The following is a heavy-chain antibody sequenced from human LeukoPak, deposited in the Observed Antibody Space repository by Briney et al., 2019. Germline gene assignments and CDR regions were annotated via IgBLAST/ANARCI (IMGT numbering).Heavy chain of an antibody. Sequence: PSETLSLTCTVSGGSISSYYWSWIRQPPGKGLEWIGYIYYSGSTNYNPSLKSRVTISVDTSKNQFSLKLTSATAADTAVYYCARYSSGSYNQFDYWGQGTLVTVSS. D-gene: IGHD1-26*01. J-gene: IGHJ4*02. CDR2: IYYSGST. CDR1: GGSISSYY. CDR3: ARYSSGSYNQFDY. V-gene: IGHV4-59*01.